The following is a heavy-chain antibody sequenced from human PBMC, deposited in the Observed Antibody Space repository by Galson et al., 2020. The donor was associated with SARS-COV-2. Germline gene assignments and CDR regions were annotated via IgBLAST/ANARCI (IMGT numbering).Heavy chain of an antibody. J-gene: IGHJ4*02. CDR1: GYSFTSYW. CDR3: ARTYYDILTGYPN. CDR2: IYPGDSDT. V-gene: IGHV5-51*01. Sequence: GESLISCKGSGYSFTSYWIGWVRQMPGKGLEWMGIIYPGDSDTRYSPSFQGQVTISADKSISTAYLQWSSLKASDTAMYYCARTYYDILTGYPNWGQGTLVTVSS. D-gene: IGHD3-9*01.